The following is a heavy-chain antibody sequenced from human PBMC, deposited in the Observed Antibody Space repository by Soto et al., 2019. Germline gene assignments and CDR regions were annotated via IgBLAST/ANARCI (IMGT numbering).Heavy chain of an antibody. J-gene: IGHJ5*02. CDR2: IYWDDDK. CDR1: GFSLSTSGVG. CDR3: AHSHPRYLVVAATFTSWFDP. V-gene: IGHV2-5*02. D-gene: IGHD2-15*01. Sequence: QITLKESGPTLVKPTQTLTLTCTFSGFSLSTSGVGVGWIRQPPGKALEWLALIYWDDDKRYSPSLKSRLTITKDTSKNQEVLTMTNMDPVDTATYYCAHSHPRYLVVAATFTSWFDPWGQGTLVTVSS.